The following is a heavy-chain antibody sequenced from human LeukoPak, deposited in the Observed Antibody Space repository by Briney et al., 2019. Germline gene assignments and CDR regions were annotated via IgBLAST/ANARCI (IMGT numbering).Heavy chain of an antibody. CDR3: ARMSIAVTGIDF. CDR2: INHSGIT. D-gene: IGHD6-19*01. J-gene: IGHJ4*02. V-gene: IGHV4-34*01. Sequence: SETLSLACAVYGGSFSGYYWSWIRQPPGEGLEWIGEINHSGITNYNPSLKSRVTISVDTSKNQFSLKLSSATAADTAVYYCARMSIAVTGIDFWGQGTLVTVSS. CDR1: GGSFSGYY.